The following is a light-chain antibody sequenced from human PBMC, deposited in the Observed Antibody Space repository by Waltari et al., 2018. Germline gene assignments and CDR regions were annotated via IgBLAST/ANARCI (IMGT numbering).Light chain of an antibody. CDR1: SSNIGAGYD. J-gene: IGLJ1*01. CDR2: GNS. CDR3: QSYDSSLSGSYV. V-gene: IGLV1-40*01. Sequence: QSVLTQPPSVSGAPGPRVTISCTGSSSNIGAGYDVHWYQQLPGTATKLLIYGNSNRPSGVPDRFSGSKSGPSASLAITGLQAEDEADYYCQSYDSSLSGSYVFGTGTKVTVL.